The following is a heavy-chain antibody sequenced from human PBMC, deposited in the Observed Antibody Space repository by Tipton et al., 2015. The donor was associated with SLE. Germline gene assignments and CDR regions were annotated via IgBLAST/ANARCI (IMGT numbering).Heavy chain of an antibody. Sequence: TLSLTCTVSGGSISSYYWSWIRQPPGKGLEWIGYIYYSGSTNYNPSLKSRVTISVDTSKNQFSLKLSSVTAADTAVYYCARDTYYYDSSGYEAFDIWGQGKMVTVSS. V-gene: IGHV4-59*01. CDR1: GGSISSYY. CDR3: ARDTYYYDSSGYEAFDI. J-gene: IGHJ3*02. D-gene: IGHD3-22*01. CDR2: IYYSGST.